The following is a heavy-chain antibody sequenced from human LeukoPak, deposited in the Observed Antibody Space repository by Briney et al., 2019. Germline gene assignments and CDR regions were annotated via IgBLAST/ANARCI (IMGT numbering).Heavy chain of an antibody. V-gene: IGHV3-30*02. J-gene: IGHJ6*03. Sequence: PGGSLRLSCATSGFTFSSYGMHWVRQAPGKGLEWVAFIRYDGGNKYYADSVKGRFTISRDNSKNTLYLQMNSLRAEDTAVYYCAKESSSWYGTYYYYMDVWGKGTTVTISS. CDR3: AKESSSWYGTYYYYMDV. CDR2: IRYDGGNK. CDR1: GFTFSSYG. D-gene: IGHD6-13*01.